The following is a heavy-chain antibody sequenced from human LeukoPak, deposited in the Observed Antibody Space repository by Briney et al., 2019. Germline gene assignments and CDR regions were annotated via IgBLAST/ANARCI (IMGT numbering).Heavy chain of an antibody. D-gene: IGHD3-22*01. J-gene: IGHJ4*02. CDR3: ARDSSGYYVSRAPDY. CDR1: GYTFTSYG. CDR2: ISAYNGNT. Sequence: ASVKVSCKASGYTFTSYGISWVRQTPGQGLEWMGWISAYNGNTNYAQKLQGRVTMTTDTSTSTAYMELRSLRSDDTAVYYCARDSSGYYVSRAPDYWGQGTLVTVSS. V-gene: IGHV1-18*01.